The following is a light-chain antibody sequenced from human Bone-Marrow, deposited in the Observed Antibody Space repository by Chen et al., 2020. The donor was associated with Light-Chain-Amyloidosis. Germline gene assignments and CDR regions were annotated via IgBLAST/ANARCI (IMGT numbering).Light chain of an antibody. J-gene: IGKJ4*01. CDR3: QQYGTSPLT. Sequence: EIVLTQSPGTLSLSPGEGANLSCRASQTISSNYLTWYQQKFGQAPRLLIYGSSSRATGIPDRFTGSGSGTDLTLTINRLEPEDFAMYYCQQYGTSPLTVGGGTKVEIK. CDR1: QTISSNY. V-gene: IGKV3-20*01. CDR2: GSS.